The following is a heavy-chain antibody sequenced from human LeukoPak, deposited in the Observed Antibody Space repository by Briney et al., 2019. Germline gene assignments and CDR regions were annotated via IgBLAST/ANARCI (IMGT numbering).Heavy chain of an antibody. Sequence: ASVKVSCRASGYTFTSHYMHWVRQAPGQGLEWMGIINPSAGSTNYPQKFQGRVTITADESTSTAYMELSSLRSEDTAVYYCARVYAPDYYYYYMDVWGKGTTVTVSS. J-gene: IGHJ6*03. V-gene: IGHV1-46*01. CDR1: GYTFTSHY. D-gene: IGHD5/OR15-5a*01. CDR3: ARVYAPDYYYYYMDV. CDR2: INPSAGST.